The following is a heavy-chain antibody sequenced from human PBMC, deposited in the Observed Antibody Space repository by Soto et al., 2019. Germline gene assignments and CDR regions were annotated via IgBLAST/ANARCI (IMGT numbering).Heavy chain of an antibody. CDR1: GFTFISYA. V-gene: IGHV3-23*01. CDR2: ISGSGGST. CDR3: ARESRWNNNYFDY. J-gene: IGHJ4*02. D-gene: IGHD1-1*01. Sequence: GGFLRLSCAASGFTFISYAMSWVRQAPGKGLEWVSAISGSGGSTYYADSVKGRFTISRDNSKNTLYLQMNSLRAEDTAVYYCARESRWNNNYFDYWGQGTLVTVSS.